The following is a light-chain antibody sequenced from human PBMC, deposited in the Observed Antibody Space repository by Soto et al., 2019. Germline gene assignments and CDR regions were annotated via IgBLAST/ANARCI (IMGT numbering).Light chain of an antibody. CDR2: DVS. Sequence: QSALTQPASVSGSPGQSITISCTGTSSDVGGYNYVSWYQQHPGKAPKLMIYDVSNRPSGVSNRFSGSKSGNTASLTISGLQAEYDADYYCRSYTSSSTLYVFGTGTKLTVL. CDR1: SSDVGGYNY. V-gene: IGLV2-14*01. CDR3: RSYTSSSTLYV. J-gene: IGLJ1*01.